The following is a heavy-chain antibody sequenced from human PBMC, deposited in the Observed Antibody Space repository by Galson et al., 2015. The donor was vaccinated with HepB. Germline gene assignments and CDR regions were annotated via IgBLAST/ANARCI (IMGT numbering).Heavy chain of an antibody. V-gene: IGHV1-3*01. D-gene: IGHD3-3*01. J-gene: IGHJ2*01. Sequence: SVKVSCKASGYTFTSYAMHWVRQAPGQRLEWMGWINAGNGNTKYSQKFQGRVTITRDTSASTAYMELSSLRSEDTAVYYCARRAYYDFWSDWVHFDLWGRGTLVTVSS. CDR1: GYTFTSYA. CDR2: INAGNGNT. CDR3: ARRAYYDFWSDWVHFDL.